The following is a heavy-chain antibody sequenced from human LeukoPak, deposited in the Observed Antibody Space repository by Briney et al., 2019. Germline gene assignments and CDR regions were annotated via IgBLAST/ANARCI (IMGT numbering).Heavy chain of an antibody. J-gene: IGHJ4*02. CDR2: ISSSSSTI. Sequence: GGSLRLSCAASGITFSSYSMNWVRQAPGKGLEWVSYISSSSSTIYYADSVKGRFTISRDNSKNTQYLQMNSLRAEDTAVYYCAKDREGYLAGYFDYWGQGTLVTVSS. CDR3: AKDREGYLAGYFDY. CDR1: GITFSSYS. D-gene: IGHD5-24*01. V-gene: IGHV3-48*01.